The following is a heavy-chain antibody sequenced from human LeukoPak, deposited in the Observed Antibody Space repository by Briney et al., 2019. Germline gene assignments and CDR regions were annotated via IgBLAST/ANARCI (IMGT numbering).Heavy chain of an antibody. Sequence: ASVKVSCKASGYTFTSYAMHWVRQAPGQRLEWMGRINAGNGNTKYSQKFQGRVTITGDTSASTAYMELSSLRSEDTAVYYCARDGSSTLRFPFDIWGQGTMVTVSS. CDR1: GYTFTSYA. J-gene: IGHJ3*02. V-gene: IGHV1-3*01. CDR3: ARDGSSTLRFPFDI. D-gene: IGHD6-13*01. CDR2: INAGNGNT.